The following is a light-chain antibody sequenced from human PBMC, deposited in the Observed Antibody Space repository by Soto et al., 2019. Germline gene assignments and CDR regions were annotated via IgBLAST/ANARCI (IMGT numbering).Light chain of an antibody. CDR2: RSN. CDR3: AAWDDSLSVVV. V-gene: IGLV1-47*01. CDR1: SSNIGTNY. Sequence: QSVLTQPPSASGTPGQRVTISCSGSSSNIGTNYVYWYQQVPGTAPKLLIYRSNQRPSGVPDRFSGSKSGTSASLAISGLRSEDEADYYCAAWDDSLSVVVLGGGTKLTVL. J-gene: IGLJ2*01.